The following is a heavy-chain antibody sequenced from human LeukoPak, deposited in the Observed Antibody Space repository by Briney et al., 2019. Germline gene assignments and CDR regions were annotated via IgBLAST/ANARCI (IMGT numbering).Heavy chain of an antibody. CDR1: GGSISSSSYY. D-gene: IGHD3-9*01. J-gene: IGHJ4*02. CDR3: ARDYDWAFDF. Sequence: PSETLSLTCTVSGGSISSSSYYWGWIRQPPGKGLEWIAYINHNGEAIYYPDFVKGRFIISRDNAKNSLFLQMNDLRDEDTAVYYCARDYDWAFDFWGQGTRVTVSS. CDR2: INHNGEAI. V-gene: IGHV3-11*04.